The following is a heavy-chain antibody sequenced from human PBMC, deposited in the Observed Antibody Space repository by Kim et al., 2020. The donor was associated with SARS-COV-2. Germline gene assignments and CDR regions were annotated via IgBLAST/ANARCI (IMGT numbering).Heavy chain of an antibody. D-gene: IGHD6-19*01. Sequence: TYYADSVKGRFTISRDNAKNSLYLQMSSLRAEDTSLYYCARVGGTGWYKYWGQGTLVTVSS. V-gene: IGHV3-7*01. CDR3: ARVGGTGWYKY. J-gene: IGHJ4*02. CDR2: T.